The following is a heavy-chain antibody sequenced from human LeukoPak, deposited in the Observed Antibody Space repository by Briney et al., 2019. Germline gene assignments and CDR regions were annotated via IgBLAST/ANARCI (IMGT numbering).Heavy chain of an antibody. CDR1: GGTFSSYA. CDR2: IIPIFGIA. D-gene: IGHD6-19*01. V-gene: IGHV1-69*04. CDR3: AALDASSGRL. J-gene: IGHJ4*02. Sequence: ASVKVSCKASGGTFSSYAISWVRQAPGQGLEWMGRIIPIFGIANYAQKFQGRVTITADKSTSTAYMELSSLRSEDTAVCYCAALDASSGRLWGQGTLVTVSS.